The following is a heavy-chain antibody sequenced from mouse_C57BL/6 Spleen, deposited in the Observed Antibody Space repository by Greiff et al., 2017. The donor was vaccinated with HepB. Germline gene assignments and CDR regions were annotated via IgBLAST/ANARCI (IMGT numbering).Heavy chain of an antibody. J-gene: IGHJ2*01. CDR1: GYTFTSYW. Sequence: VQLQQPGAELVRPGSSVKLSCKASGYTFTSYWMDWVKQRPGQGLEWIGNIYPSDSETHYNQKFKDKATLTVDKSSSTAYMQLSSLTSEDSAVYYCARGGYCGYDGYWGQGTTLTVSS. D-gene: IGHD2-2*01. CDR3: ARGGYCGYDGY. V-gene: IGHV1-61*01. CDR2: IYPSDSET.